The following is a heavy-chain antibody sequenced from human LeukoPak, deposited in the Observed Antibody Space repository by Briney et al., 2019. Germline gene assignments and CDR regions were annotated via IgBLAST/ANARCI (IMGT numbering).Heavy chain of an antibody. V-gene: IGHV3-15*01. CDR3: TTAGKLARDGYNYPYYFDY. CDR1: GFTFSSAW. J-gene: IGHJ4*02. Sequence: PGGSLRLSCAAPGFTFSSAWMTWVRQAPGKGLEWVGRIKSKIDGGTTDYAAPVKGRFSISRDDSKNTLYLQMNSLKTEDTAVYYCTTAGKLARDGYNYPYYFDYWGQGTLVTVSS. D-gene: IGHD5-24*01. CDR2: IKSKIDGGTT.